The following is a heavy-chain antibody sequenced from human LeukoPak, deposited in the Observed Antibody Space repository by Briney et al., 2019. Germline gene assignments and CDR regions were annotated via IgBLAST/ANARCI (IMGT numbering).Heavy chain of an antibody. CDR2: IYYSGST. D-gene: IGHD1-26*01. J-gene: IGHJ5*02. CDR3: ARLRGRGASGFDP. V-gene: IGHV4-59*08. CDR1: GGSISSYY. Sequence: SETLSLTCTVSGGSISSYYWSWIRQPPGKGLEWIGYIYYSGSTNYNPSLKSRVTISVDTSKNQFSLKLSSVTAADTAVYYCARLRGRGASGFDPWGQGTLVTVSS.